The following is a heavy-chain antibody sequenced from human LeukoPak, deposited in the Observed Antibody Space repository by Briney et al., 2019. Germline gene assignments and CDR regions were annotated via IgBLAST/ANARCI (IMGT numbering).Heavy chain of an antibody. Sequence: ASVKVSCEASGYTFTSYYMHWVRQAPGQGLEWMGIINPSGGSTSYAQKFQGRVTMTRDTSTSTVYMELSSLRSEDTAVYYCARDDPYCSGGSCYSSGVFDYWGQGTLVTVSS. CDR1: GYTFTSYY. J-gene: IGHJ4*02. CDR3: ARDDPYCSGGSCYSSGVFDY. CDR2: INPSGGST. D-gene: IGHD2-15*01. V-gene: IGHV1-46*01.